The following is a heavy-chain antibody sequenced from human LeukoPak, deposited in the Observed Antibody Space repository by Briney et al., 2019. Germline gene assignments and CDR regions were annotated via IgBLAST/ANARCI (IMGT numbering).Heavy chain of an antibody. CDR2: IYRGGSK. D-gene: IGHD5-18*01. CDR3: ARDRYSYGSPNFDY. Sequence: GGSLRLSCSASGFPVSSNYMSWVRQAPGKGLEWVSVIYRGGSKYYADSVKGRLTISRDNSKNVLYLQMNSLSGGDRGVYYCARDRYSYGSPNFDYWGQG. CDR1: GFPVSSNY. V-gene: IGHV3-66*01. J-gene: IGHJ4*02.